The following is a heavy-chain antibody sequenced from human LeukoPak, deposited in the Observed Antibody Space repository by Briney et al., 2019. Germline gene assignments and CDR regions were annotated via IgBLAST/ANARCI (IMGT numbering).Heavy chain of an antibody. Sequence: PSQTLSLTCTVSGGSISSGSYYWSWIRQPAGKGLEWIGRIYTSGSTNYNPSLKSRVTISVDTSKNQFSLKLSSVTAADTAVYYCARVVATIGIDYWGQGTLVTVSS. CDR3: ARVVATIGIDY. CDR2: IYTSGST. J-gene: IGHJ4*02. D-gene: IGHD5-12*01. V-gene: IGHV4-61*02. CDR1: GGSISSGSYY.